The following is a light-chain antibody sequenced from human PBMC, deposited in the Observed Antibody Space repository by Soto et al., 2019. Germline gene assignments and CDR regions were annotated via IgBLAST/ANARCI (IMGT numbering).Light chain of an antibody. J-gene: IGLJ2*01. CDR1: GSNIGTTT. V-gene: IGLV1-44*01. Sequence: QSVLTQPPSASGTPGQRVTISCSGSGSNIGTTTVNWYQHLPGTAPKLLIYSNNQRPSGVPDRFSGSKSGTSASLAISGLQSADEAHYYCAAWDDSLNGVVFGGGTKVTVL. CDR2: SNN. CDR3: AAWDDSLNGVV.